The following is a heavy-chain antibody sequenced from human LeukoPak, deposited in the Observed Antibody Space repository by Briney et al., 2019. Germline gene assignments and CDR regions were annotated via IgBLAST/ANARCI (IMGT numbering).Heavy chain of an antibody. J-gene: IGHJ4*02. CDR1: GGSISSYY. D-gene: IGHD2-15*01. V-gene: IGHV4-59*01. CDR3: ARVPDCSGGSCYSYFDY. Sequence: SETLSLTCTASGGSISSYYWSWIRQPPGKGLEWIVYIYYSGSTNYNPSLKSRVTISVDTSKNQFSLKLSSVTAADTAVYYCARVPDCSGGSCYSYFDYWGQGTLVTVSS. CDR2: IYYSGST.